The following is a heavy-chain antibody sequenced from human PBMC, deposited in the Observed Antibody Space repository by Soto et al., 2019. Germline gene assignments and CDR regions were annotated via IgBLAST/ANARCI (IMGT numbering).Heavy chain of an antibody. D-gene: IGHD2-21*02. CDR3: ARVASEYCGGDCYHYFDY. CDR1: GFTFSSYW. CDR2: INSDGSST. V-gene: IGHV3-74*01. Sequence: GGSLRLSCAASGFTFSSYWMHWVRQAPGKGLVWVSRINSDGSSTSYADSVKGRFTISRDNAKNTLYLQMNSLRAEDTAVYYCARVASEYCGGDCYHYFDYWGQGTLVTVSS. J-gene: IGHJ4*02.